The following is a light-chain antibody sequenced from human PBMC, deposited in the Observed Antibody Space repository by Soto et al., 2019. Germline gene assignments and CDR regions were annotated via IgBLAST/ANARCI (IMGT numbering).Light chain of an antibody. J-gene: IGKJ1*01. V-gene: IGKV3-20*01. CDR1: QSVSSSY. CDR2: GAS. CDR3: QQYGSSPGT. Sequence: EIVLTQSPGTLSLSPGERATLSCRASQSVSSSYLAWYQQKPGQAPRPLIYGASSRATGIPDRFSGSGSGTDFTLTISRLEPEDFAVYYCQQYGSSPGTFGQGTKVEI.